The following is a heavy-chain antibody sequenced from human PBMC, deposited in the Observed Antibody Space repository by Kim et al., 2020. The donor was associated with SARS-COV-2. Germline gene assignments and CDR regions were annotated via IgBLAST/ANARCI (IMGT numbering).Heavy chain of an antibody. CDR3: ARGYSSSIVSGSFDY. V-gene: IGHV1-18*01. J-gene: IGHJ4*02. Sequence: ASVKVSCKASGYTFTSYGISWVRQAPGQGLEWMGWISAYNGNTNYAQKLQGRVTMTTDTSTSTAYMELRSLRSDDTAVYYCARGYSSSIVSGSFDYWGQGTLVTVSS. CDR2: ISAYNGNT. D-gene: IGHD6-6*01. CDR1: GYTFTSYG.